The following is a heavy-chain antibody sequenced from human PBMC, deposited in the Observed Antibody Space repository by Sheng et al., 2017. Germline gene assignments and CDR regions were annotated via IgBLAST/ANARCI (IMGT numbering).Heavy chain of an antibody. CDR2: ISSSSSYI. V-gene: IGHV3-21*01. CDR1: GFTFSSYS. Sequence: EVQLVESGGGLVKPGGSLRLSCAASGFTFSSYSMNWVRQAPGKGLEWVSSISSSSSYIYYADSVKGRFTISRDNAKNSLYLQMNSLRAEDTAVYYCARSDFWSGPPYYYMDVWGQGTTVTVSS. CDR3: ARSDFWSGPPYYYMDV. D-gene: IGHD3-3*01. J-gene: IGHJ6*03.